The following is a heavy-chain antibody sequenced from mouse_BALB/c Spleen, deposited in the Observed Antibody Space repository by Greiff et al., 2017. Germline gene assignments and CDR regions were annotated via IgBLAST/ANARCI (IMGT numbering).Heavy chain of an antibody. CDR2: ISSGGSYT. J-gene: IGHJ3*01. CDR1: GFTFSSYA. D-gene: IGHD4-1*01. Sequence: EVQLVESGGGLVKPGGSLKLSCAASGFTFSSYAMSWVRQSPEKRLEWVAEISSGGSYTYYPDTVTGRFTISRDNAKNTLYLEMSSLRSEDTAMYYCARDGLLTGGFAYGGQGTLVTVSA. CDR3: ARDGLLTGGFAY. V-gene: IGHV5-9-4*01.